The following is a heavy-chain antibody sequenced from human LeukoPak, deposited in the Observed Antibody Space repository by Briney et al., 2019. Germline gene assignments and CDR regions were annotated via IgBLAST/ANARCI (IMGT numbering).Heavy chain of an antibody. CDR1: GGTFSSYA. CDR3: ARNGVVVVPARAFNWFDP. J-gene: IGHJ5*02. CDR2: IIPIFGTA. Sequence: GASVKVSCKASGGTFSSYAISWVRQATGQGLEWMGGIIPIFGTANYAQKFQGRVTITADESTSTAYMELSSLRSEDTAVYYCARNGVVVVPARAFNWFDPWGQGTLVTVSS. D-gene: IGHD2-2*01. V-gene: IGHV1-69*13.